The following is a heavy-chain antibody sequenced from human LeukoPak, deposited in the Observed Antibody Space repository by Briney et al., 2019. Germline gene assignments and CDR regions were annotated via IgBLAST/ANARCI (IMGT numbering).Heavy chain of an antibody. CDR3: ARALYYYDSSGYYERPFDY. CDR2: ISYDGSNK. D-gene: IGHD3-22*01. Sequence: GRSLRLSCAVSGFTFSSYAMHWVRQAPGKGLEWVAVISYDGSNKYYADSVKGRFTISRDNSKNTLYLQMNSLRAEDTAVYYCARALYYYDSSGYYERPFDYWGQGTLVTVSS. V-gene: IGHV3-30-3*01. J-gene: IGHJ4*02. CDR1: GFTFSSYA.